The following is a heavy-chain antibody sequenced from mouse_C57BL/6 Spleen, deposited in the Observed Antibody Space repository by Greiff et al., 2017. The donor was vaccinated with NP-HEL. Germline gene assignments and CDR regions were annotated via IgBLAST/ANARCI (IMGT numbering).Heavy chain of an antibody. D-gene: IGHD1-1*01. CDR2: IYPSDSET. J-gene: IGHJ1*03. Sequence: QVQLKQPGAELVRPGSSVKLSCKASGYTFTSYWMDWVKQRPGQGLEWIGNIYPSDSETHYNQKFKDKATLTVDKSSITAYMQLSSLTSEDSAVYYCARSHYYGSSYGYFDVWGTGTTFTVSS. CDR1: GYTFTSYW. CDR3: ARSHYYGSSYGYFDV. V-gene: IGHV1-61*01.